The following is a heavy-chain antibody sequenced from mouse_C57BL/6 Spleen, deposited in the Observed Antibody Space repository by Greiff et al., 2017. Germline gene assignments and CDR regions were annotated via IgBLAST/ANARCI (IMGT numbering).Heavy chain of an antibody. CDR1: GYAFSSSW. CDR2: IYPGDGDT. CDR3: ARGDYGNYEEAWFAY. V-gene: IGHV1-82*01. J-gene: IGHJ3*01. Sequence: VQLQQSGPELVKPGASVKISCKASGYAFSSSWMNWVKQRPGKGLEWIGRIYPGDGDTNYNGKFKGKATLTADKSSSTAYMQLRSLTSEDSAVYFCARGDYGNYEEAWFAYWGQGTLVTVSA. D-gene: IGHD2-1*01.